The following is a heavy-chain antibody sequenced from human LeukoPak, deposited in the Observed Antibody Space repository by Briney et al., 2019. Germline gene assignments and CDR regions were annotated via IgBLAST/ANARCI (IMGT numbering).Heavy chain of an antibody. CDR1: GFTFSSYA. CDR2: ISYDGSNK. D-gene: IGHD6-13*01. CDR3: AKDVGYFGGSSVSSFDY. J-gene: IGHJ4*02. Sequence: GRSLRLSCAASGFTFSSYAMHWVRQAPGKGLEWVAVISYDGSNKYYADSVKGRFTISRDNSKNTLSLQMNSLRPEDTAVYYCAKDVGYFGGSSVSSFDYWGLGTLVTVSS. V-gene: IGHV3-30*04.